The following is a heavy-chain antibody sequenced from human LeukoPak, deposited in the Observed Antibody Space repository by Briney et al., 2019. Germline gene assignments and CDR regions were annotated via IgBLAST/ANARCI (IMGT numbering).Heavy chain of an antibody. J-gene: IGHJ4*02. CDR3: ARQYYDNTGYYYFDY. D-gene: IGHD3-22*01. CDR2: MYYSGST. CDR1: GGSITGSSYY. V-gene: IGHV4-39*01. Sequence: SETLSLTCTVSGGSITGSSYYWGWIRQPPGKGLEWIGSMYYSGSTYYNPSLKCRLTISVDTSKNQFSLKLTSVTAADTAVYYCARQYYDNTGYYYFDYWGQGTLVTVSS.